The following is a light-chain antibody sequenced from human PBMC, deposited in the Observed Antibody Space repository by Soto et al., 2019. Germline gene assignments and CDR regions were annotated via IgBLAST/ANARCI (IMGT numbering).Light chain of an antibody. J-gene: IGLJ3*02. CDR1: SSDVGGYNY. V-gene: IGLV2-14*01. Sequence: QSARTQPASVSGSPGQSITISCTGTSSDVGGYNYVSWYQQHPGKAPKLMIYEVSNRPSGVSNRFSGSKSGNTASLTISGLQAEDEADYYCSSYTSGSTWVFGGGTQLTVL. CDR2: EVS. CDR3: SSYTSGSTWV.